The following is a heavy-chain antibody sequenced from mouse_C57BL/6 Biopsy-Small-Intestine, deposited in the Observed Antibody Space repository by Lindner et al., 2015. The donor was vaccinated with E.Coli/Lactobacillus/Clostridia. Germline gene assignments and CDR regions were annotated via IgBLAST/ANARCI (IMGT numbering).Heavy chain of an antibody. CDR1: GYTFTGYW. D-gene: IGHD2-1*01. CDR2: ILPGSGST. J-gene: IGHJ3*01. V-gene: IGHV1-9*01. Sequence: VQLQESGAELMKPGASVNLSCKTTGYTFTGYWIEWVKQRPGHGLEWIGKILPGSGSTNYNEKFKGKATFTADTSSNTAYMQLSSLTTEDSAIYYCARSGFYYGNSAWFAYWGQGTLVTVSA. CDR3: ARSGFYYGNSAWFAY.